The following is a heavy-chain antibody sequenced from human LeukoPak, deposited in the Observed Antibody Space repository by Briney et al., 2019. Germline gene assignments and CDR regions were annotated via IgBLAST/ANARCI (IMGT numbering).Heavy chain of an antibody. J-gene: IGHJ4*02. CDR2: INHSGST. Sequence: PSETLSLTCTVSGGSMNSYYWSWIRQTPGKGLEWIGEINHSGSTNYNPSLKSRVTMSIDTSKKQFSLKLRSVTAADSGVYYCASTYYFDYWGQGTLVTVSS. V-gene: IGHV4-34*01. CDR3: ASTYYFDY. CDR1: GGSMNSYY.